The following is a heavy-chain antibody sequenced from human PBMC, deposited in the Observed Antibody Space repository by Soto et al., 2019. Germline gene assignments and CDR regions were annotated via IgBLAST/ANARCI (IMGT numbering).Heavy chain of an antibody. J-gene: IGHJ4*02. CDR1: GFTLSSNW. CDR2: INSDGSST. D-gene: IGHD6-25*01. CDR3: ASGAAF. V-gene: IGHV3-74*01. Sequence: EVQLVESGGGLVQPGGSLRLSCAASGFTLSSNWMHWVLQIPGKGLLWVSRINSDGSSTSYADSVEGRFTVSRDNARSTLYLQMSSLRVEDTAVYYCASGAAFRGQGILVTVSS.